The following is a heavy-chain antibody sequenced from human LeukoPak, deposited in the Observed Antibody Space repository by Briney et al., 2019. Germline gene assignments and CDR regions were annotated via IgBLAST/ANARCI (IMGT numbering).Heavy chain of an antibody. CDR1: GFPLRSYW. CDR2: IKQDGSEK. J-gene: IGHJ4*02. CDR3: ARENILTGYPFDY. Sequence: GGSLRLSCAASGFPLRSYWMSWVRQAPGKGLEWVANIKQDGSEKYYVDSVKGRFTVSRDNAKSTLYLQMNSLRAEDTAVYYCARENILTGYPFDYWGQGTLVTVSS. V-gene: IGHV3-7*01. D-gene: IGHD3-9*01.